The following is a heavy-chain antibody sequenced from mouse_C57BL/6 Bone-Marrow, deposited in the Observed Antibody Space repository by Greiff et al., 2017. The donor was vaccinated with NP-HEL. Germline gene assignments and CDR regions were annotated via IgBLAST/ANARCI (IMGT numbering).Heavy chain of an antibody. CDR3: TTGSNYYAMDY. CDR1: GFNIKDDY. Sequence: VQLKQSGAELVRPGASVKLSCTASGFNIKDDYMHWVKQRPEQGLEWIGWIDPENGDTEYASKFQGKATITADTSSNTAYLQLSSLTSEDTAVYYCTTGSNYYAMDYWGQGTSVTVSS. D-gene: IGHD2-5*01. CDR2: IDPENGDT. J-gene: IGHJ4*01. V-gene: IGHV14-4*01.